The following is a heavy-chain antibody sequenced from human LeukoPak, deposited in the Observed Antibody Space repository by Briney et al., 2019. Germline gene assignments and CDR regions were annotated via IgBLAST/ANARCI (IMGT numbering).Heavy chain of an antibody. V-gene: IGHV1-2*06. J-gene: IGHJ5*02. CDR2: INPNSGGT. CDR1: GYTFTGYY. D-gene: IGHD2-15*01. Sequence: ASVKVSCKASGYTFTGYYMHWVRQAPGQGLEWMGRINPNSGGTNYAQKFQGRVTMTRDTSISTAYMGLSRLRSDDTAVYYCAGVRTLSNWFDPWGQGTLVTVSS. CDR3: AGVRTLSNWFDP.